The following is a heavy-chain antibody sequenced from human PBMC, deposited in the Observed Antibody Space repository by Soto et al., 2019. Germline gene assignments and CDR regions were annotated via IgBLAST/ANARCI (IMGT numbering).Heavy chain of an antibody. CDR1: GGSISSGGYY. V-gene: IGHV4-31*03. Sequence: SETLSLTCSVSGGSISSGGYYWSWIRQHPGKGLEWIGYIYYSGSTYYNPSLKSRVTISVDTSKNQFSLKLSSVTAADTAVYYCARDRGVVVAAGYYYYGMDVWGQGTTVTVSS. CDR3: ARDRGVVVAAGYYYYGMDV. J-gene: IGHJ6*02. D-gene: IGHD2-15*01. CDR2: IYYSGST.